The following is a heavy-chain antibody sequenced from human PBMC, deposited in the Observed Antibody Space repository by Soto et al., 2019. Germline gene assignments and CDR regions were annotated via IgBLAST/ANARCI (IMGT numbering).Heavy chain of an antibody. CDR2: ISYDGSRQ. Sequence: GGSLRLSCAVSGFRFSSYGMHWVRQAPGKGLEWVALISYDGSRQYYADSVKGRFTISRDNSKNTLYLQMNSLRAEDTAVYYCAKHRPMSSNLYIWGQGTLVTVSS. V-gene: IGHV3-30*18. J-gene: IGHJ4*02. CDR1: GFRFSSYG. D-gene: IGHD3-16*01. CDR3: AKHRPMSSNLYI.